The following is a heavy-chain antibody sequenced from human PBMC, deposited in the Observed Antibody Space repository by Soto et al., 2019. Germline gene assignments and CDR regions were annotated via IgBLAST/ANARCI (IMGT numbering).Heavy chain of an antibody. CDR3: ARSHGMYYYDSSGYFDY. J-gene: IGHJ4*02. D-gene: IGHD3-22*01. V-gene: IGHV4-59*01. CDR1: GGSISSYY. Sequence: PSETLSLTCTVSGGSISSYYWSWIRQPPGKGLEWIGYIYYSGSTNYNPSLKSRVTISVDTSKNQFSLKLSSVTAADTAVYYCARSHGMYYYDSSGYFDYWGQGTLVTVS. CDR2: IYYSGST.